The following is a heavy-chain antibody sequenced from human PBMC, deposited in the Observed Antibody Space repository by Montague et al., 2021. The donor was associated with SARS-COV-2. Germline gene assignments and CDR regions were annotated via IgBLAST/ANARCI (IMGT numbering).Heavy chain of an antibody. D-gene: IGHD3-10*01. CDR3: ASMVRAQVYYFDY. CDR1: GGSISSSSYY. Sequence: SETLSLTCTVSGGSISSSSYYWGWIRQPPGKGLEWIGSIFYSGSTDYNPSLKSRVTISANTSKNQFSLKLSSVTAAATAGYYCASMVRAQVYYFDYWGQGTLVTVSS. J-gene: IGHJ4*02. V-gene: IGHV4-39*01. CDR2: IFYSGST.